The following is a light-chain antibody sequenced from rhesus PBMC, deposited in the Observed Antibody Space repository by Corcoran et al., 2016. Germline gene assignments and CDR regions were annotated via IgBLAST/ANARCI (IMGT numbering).Light chain of an antibody. CDR1: QGLGSW. Sequence: DIQMTQSPSSLSASVGDKVTITCHASQGLGSWLVWNQQKPGKAPKPLIVAASRLLTGVPSRFRDSGAGTDYNLTISSLQPEQFATYYWHQYDDLTGTFGQGTNV. V-gene: IGKV1-19*01. J-gene: IGKJ1*01. CDR2: AAS. CDR3: HQYDDLTGT.